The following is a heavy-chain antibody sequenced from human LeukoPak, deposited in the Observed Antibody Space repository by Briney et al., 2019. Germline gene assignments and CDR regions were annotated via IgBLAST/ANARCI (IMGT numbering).Heavy chain of an antibody. CDR2: ISPYNGNT. Sequence: ASVKVSCKASGYTFTTYDINWVRQAPGQGLEWMGWISPYNGNTIYAQKLQGRVTMTTDTSTSTAYMELRSLRSDDTAVYYCARDGYYDILTGYIHYYYGMDVWGQGTTVTVSS. J-gene: IGHJ6*02. CDR1: GYTFTTYD. D-gene: IGHD3-9*01. V-gene: IGHV1-18*04. CDR3: ARDGYYDILTGYIHYYYGMDV.